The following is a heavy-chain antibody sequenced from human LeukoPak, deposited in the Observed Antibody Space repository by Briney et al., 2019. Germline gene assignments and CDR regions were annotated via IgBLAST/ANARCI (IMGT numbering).Heavy chain of an antibody. D-gene: IGHD1-26*01. V-gene: IGHV3-33*08. J-gene: IGHJ4*02. CDR2: IWYDGSNK. CDR1: GFTFSSYG. CDR3: ARGHIVGATIDY. Sequence: PGGSLRLSCAASGFTFSSYGMHWVRQAPGKGLEWVAVIWYDGSNKYYADSVKGRFTISRDNSKNTLYLQMNSLRAEDTAVYYCARGHIVGATIDYWGQGTLVTVSS.